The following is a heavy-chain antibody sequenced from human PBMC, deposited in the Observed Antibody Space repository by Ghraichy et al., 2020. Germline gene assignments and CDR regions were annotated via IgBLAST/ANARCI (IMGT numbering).Heavy chain of an antibody. V-gene: IGHV3-74*01. D-gene: IGHD3-22*01. J-gene: IGHJ4*02. CDR2: ISSDERTT. Sequence: GGSLRLSCAASGFTLGSSWMHWVRQAPGKGLVWVSHISSDERTTNYADSVKGRFTISRDNAKNTLYLQMNSLRAEDTALYYCVRSNGYLDYWGQGTLVTVSS. CDR3: VRSNGYLDY. CDR1: GFTLGSSW.